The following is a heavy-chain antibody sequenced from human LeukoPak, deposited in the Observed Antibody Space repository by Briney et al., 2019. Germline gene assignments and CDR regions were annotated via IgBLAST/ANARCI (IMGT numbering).Heavy chain of an antibody. D-gene: IGHD3-9*01. CDR1: GGSISSYY. J-gene: IGHJ4*02. CDR3: ARGGGLRYFDWLLDY. V-gene: IGHV4-59*01. CDR2: IYYSGST. Sequence: SETLSLTCTVSGGSISSYYWSWIRQPPGKGLEWIGYIYYSGSTNYNPSLKSRVTISVDTSKNQFSLKLSSVTAADTAVYYCARGGGLRYFDWLLDYXGQGTLVTVSS.